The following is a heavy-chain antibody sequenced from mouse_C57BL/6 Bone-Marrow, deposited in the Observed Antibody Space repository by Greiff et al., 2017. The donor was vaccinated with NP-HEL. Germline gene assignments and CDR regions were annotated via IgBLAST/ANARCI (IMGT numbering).Heavy chain of an antibody. V-gene: IGHV5-6*01. CDR1: GFTFSSYG. CDR2: ISSGGSYT. J-gene: IGHJ2*01. CDR3: ARQLTGTGY. Sequence: EVMLVESGGDLVKPGGSLKLSCAASGFTFSSYGMSWVRQTPDKRLEWVATISSGGSYTYYPDSVKGRFTISRDNAKNTLYLQMSSLKSEDTAMYYCARQLTGTGYWGQGTTLTVSS. D-gene: IGHD4-1*01.